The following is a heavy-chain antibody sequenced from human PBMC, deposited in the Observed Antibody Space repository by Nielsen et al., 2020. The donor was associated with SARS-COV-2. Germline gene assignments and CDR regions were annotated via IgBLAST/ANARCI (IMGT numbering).Heavy chain of an antibody. CDR1: GFAFSDYY. CDR2: ISSSSSYT. J-gene: IGHJ5*02. V-gene: IGHV3-11*05. D-gene: IGHD6-13*01. Sequence: GGSLRLSCAASGFAFSDYYMSWIRQAPGEGLECVSYISSSSSYTNYADSVKGRFTISRDNAKKSLYLQMNSLRAEDTAVYYCARGGSSSWYNWFDPWGQGTLVTVSS. CDR3: ARGGSSSWYNWFDP.